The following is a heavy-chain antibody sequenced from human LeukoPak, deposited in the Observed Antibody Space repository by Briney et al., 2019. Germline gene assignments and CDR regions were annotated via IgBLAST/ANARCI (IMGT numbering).Heavy chain of an antibody. V-gene: IGHV4-59*01. CDR3: ARQGYDILRRSPGFDH. D-gene: IGHD3-9*01. CDR1: GGSISSYY. CDR2: IYYSGST. Sequence: SETLSLTCIVSGGSISSYYWSWIRQPPGKGLEWIGYIYYSGSTNYNPSLKSRVTISVDTSKNQFSVKLSAVTAADTAVYYCARQGYDILRRSPGFDHWGQGTLVTVSS. J-gene: IGHJ4*02.